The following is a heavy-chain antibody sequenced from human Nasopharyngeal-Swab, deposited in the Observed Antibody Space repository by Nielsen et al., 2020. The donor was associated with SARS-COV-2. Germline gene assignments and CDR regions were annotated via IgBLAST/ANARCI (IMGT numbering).Heavy chain of an antibody. D-gene: IGHD2-8*01. CDR3: AHRRSTLLGDAIDFDV. V-gene: IGHV2-5*02. CDR1: GFSLTTSGVA. Sequence: SGPTLVKPTQTLTLTCSFSGFSLTTSGVAVGWIRQPPGKALEWLAIIYWGDFKRYRPSLRNRLTITGDTSKNQVVLTLTNLDPADTATYYCAHRRSTLLGDAIDFDVWGQGTRVTVSS. J-gene: IGHJ4*02. CDR2: IYWGDFK.